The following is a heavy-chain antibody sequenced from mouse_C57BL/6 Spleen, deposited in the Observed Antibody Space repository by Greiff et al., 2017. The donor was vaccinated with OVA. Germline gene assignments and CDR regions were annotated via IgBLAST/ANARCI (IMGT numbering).Heavy chain of an antibody. CDR3: ARHEEGYYGSSLSFDY. J-gene: IGHJ2*01. V-gene: IGHV1-62-2*01. CDR1: GYTFTEYT. D-gene: IGHD1-1*01. CDR2: FYPGSGSI. Sequence: QVQLQQSGAELVKPGASVKLSCKASGYTFTEYTIHWVKQRSGQGLEWIGWFYPGSGSIKYNEKFKDKATLTADKSSRTVYMELSRLTSEDSAVYFCARHEEGYYGSSLSFDYWGQGTTLTVSS.